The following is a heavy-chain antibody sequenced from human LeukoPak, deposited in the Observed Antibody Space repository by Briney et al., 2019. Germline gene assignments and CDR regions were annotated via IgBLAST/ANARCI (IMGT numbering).Heavy chain of an antibody. J-gene: IGHJ4*02. D-gene: IGHD5-18*01. CDR2: ISAYNGNT. Sequence: GASVKVSCKASGYTFTSYGLSWVRQAPGQGLEWMGWISAYNGNTNYAQKFQGRVTITRNTSISTAYMELSSLRSEDTAVYYCAREIGPIQLHLWGSAFDYWGQGTLVTVSS. V-gene: IGHV1-18*01. CDR3: AREIGPIQLHLWGSAFDY. CDR1: GYTFTSYG.